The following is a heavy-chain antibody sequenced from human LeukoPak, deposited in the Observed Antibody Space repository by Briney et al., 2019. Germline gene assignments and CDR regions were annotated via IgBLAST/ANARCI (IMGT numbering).Heavy chain of an antibody. CDR1: GFPFSSYE. D-gene: IGHD3-3*01. CDR2: IYHSGST. Sequence: PGGSLRLSCAASGFPFSSYEMNWVRQAPGKGLEWIGSIYHSGSTYYNPSLKSRVTISVDTSKNQFSLKLSSVTAADTAVYYCATLVTRITIFGVVIPKWFDPWGQGTLVTVSS. V-gene: IGHV4-38-2*01. J-gene: IGHJ5*02. CDR3: ATLVTRITIFGVVIPKWFDP.